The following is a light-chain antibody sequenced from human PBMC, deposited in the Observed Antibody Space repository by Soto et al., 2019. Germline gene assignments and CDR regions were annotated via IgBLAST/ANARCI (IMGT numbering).Light chain of an antibody. CDR3: QQYNNWPYT. CDR1: QSVSSN. J-gene: IGKJ2*01. CDR2: RTS. Sequence: IVMTQSPATLSLSPGERATLSCRASQSVSSNLAWYRQKPGQAPTLLIYRTSTRATGIPDRFSGSGSGTEFTLTISSLQSEDFAFYYCQQYNNWPYTFGQGTKLEIK. V-gene: IGKV3-15*01.